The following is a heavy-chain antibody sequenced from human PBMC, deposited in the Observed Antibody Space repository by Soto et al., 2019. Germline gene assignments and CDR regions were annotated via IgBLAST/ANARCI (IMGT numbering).Heavy chain of an antibody. CDR2: ISYDGTNK. CDR1: GFTFSSYA. CDR3: AGDEQLAFDY. Sequence: QVQLVESGGGVVQPGRSLRLSCAASGFTFSSYAMHWVRQAPGKGLEWVAVISYDGTNKYYADSVKGRFTISRDNSKDTLYLQMNSLRAEDTAVYYCAGDEQLAFDYWGQGTLVTVSS. J-gene: IGHJ4*02. V-gene: IGHV3-30-3*01. D-gene: IGHD6-6*01.